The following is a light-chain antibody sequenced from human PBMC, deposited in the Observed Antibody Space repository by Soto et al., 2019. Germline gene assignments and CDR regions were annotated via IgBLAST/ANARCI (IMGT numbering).Light chain of an antibody. V-gene: IGKV1-12*01. J-gene: IGKJ5*01. CDR1: RDISNS. CDR3: QQLFYPPIP. Sequence: DIQMSQSPASLSASVGDRLTITCRASRDISNSLAWYQQTPGKAPKLLIYAASTLESGVPSRFSATVSGTEFSLTITSLQPEDFATYYCQQLFYPPIPLAQGTRLDI. CDR2: AAS.